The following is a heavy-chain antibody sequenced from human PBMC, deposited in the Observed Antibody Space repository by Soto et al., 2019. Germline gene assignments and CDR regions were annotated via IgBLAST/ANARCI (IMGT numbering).Heavy chain of an antibody. CDR1: GGSIRSYY. J-gene: IGHJ4*02. V-gene: IGHV4-59*08. CDR3: ARHGSIAVAPNY. Sequence: SLTCTVSGGSIRSYYWSWIRQPPGKGLEWIGYIYYSGSTNYNPSLKSRVTISVDTSKNQLSLKLSSVTAADTAVYYCARHGSIAVAPNYWGQGALVT. CDR2: IYYSGST. D-gene: IGHD6-19*01.